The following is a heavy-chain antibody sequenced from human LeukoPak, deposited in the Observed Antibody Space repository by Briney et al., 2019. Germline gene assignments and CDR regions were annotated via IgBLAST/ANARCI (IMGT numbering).Heavy chain of an antibody. CDR1: GFTFSSYA. CDR3: AKAGSVVVVAATRSYFDY. CDR2: ISGSGGST. J-gene: IGHJ4*02. Sequence: GGSLRLSCAASGFTFSSYAMSWVRQAPGKGLEWVSAISGSGGSTYYADSVKGRFTISRDNSKNTLYLQMNSLRAEDTAVYYCAKAGSVVVVAATRSYFDYWGQGTLVTVSS. V-gene: IGHV3-23*01. D-gene: IGHD2-15*01.